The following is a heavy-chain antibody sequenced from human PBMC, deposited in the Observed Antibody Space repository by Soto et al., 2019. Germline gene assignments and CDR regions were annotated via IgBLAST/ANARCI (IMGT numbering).Heavy chain of an antibody. CDR3: ARLEWLSLAAWFDP. CDR2: IYPDDSDT. V-gene: IGHV5-51*01. Sequence: PGEALKISCQGSGYSFTNYWIGWVRQMPGKGLEGMGMIYPDDSDTKYSPSFQGQVTFSADKSINTAYLQWSSLKASDTAIYYCARLEWLSLAAWFDPWGQGTLVTVSS. CDR1: GYSFTNYW. J-gene: IGHJ5*02. D-gene: IGHD3-3*01.